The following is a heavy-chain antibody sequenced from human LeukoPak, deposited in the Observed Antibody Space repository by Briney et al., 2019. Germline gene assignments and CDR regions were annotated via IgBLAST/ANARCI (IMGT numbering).Heavy chain of an antibody. Sequence: PGGSLRLSCAASGFTFSSYAMSWVCQAPGKGLEWVSAISGSGGSTYYADSVEGRFTISRDNSRNTLYLQMNSLRAEDAALYYCATRPATETYFGVFDYWGQGTLVTVSS. CDR3: ATRPATETYFGVFDY. CDR1: GFTFSSYA. D-gene: IGHD1-1*01. CDR2: ISGSGGST. J-gene: IGHJ4*02. V-gene: IGHV3-23*01.